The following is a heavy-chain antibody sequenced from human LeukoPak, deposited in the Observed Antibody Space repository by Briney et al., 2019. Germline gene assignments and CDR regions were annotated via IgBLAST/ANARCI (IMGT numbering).Heavy chain of an antibody. J-gene: IGHJ5*02. CDR1: GFTFSSYC. Sequence: GGSLRLSCAASGFTFSSYCMTWVRQAPGKGLEWVSYISSSSSTIYYADPVKGRFTISRDNAKNSLYLQLNSLRAEDTAVYYCARSLVVGATYPYHWGQGTLVTVSS. D-gene: IGHD1-26*01. V-gene: IGHV3-48*01. CDR3: ARSLVVGATYPYH. CDR2: ISSSSSTI.